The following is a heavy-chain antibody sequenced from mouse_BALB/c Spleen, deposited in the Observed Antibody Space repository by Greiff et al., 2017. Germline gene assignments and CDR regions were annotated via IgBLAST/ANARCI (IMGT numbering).Heavy chain of an antibody. Sequence: EVMLVESGPSLVKPSQTLSLTCSVTGDSITSGYWNWIRKFPGNKLEYMGYISYSGSTYYNPSLKSRISITRDTSKNQYYLQLNSVTTEDTATYYCARFLPMSWYFDVWGAGTTVTVSS. CDR1: GDSITSGY. CDR2: ISYSGST. CDR3: ARFLPMSWYFDV. J-gene: IGHJ1*01. D-gene: IGHD2-3*01. V-gene: IGHV3-8*02.